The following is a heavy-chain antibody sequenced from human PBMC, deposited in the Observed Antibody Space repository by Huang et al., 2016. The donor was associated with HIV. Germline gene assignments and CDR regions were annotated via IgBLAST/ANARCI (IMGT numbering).Heavy chain of an antibody. Sequence: QVQLVESGAELKKPGASVRVSCKVSGYTVSELSLHWVRQAPEKGLEWMGGFDPEEGETNYAQRWQGRVTMTEDTSTDTAYMELSSLRPEDTAVYYCATSTPDVGAGVLRSAFDIWGQGTMVTVSS. CDR1: GYTVSELS. D-gene: IGHD2-15*01. CDR2: FDPEEGET. V-gene: IGHV1-24*01. J-gene: IGHJ3*02. CDR3: ATSTPDVGAGVLRSAFDI.